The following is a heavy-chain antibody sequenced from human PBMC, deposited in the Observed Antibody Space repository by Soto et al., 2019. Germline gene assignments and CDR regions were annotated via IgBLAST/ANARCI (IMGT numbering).Heavy chain of an antibody. J-gene: IGHJ5*02. CDR2: ISGSGGNT. D-gene: IGHD1-7*01. Sequence: EVQLLESGGGLVQPGGSLRLSCAASGFTFSSYAMTWVRQAPGKGLEWVSGISGSGGNTYYADSVKGRFTISRDNSKNQLYLQMNSLRAEDTAVYYCAERLGAAGTKNWFDPWGQGTLVTVSS. V-gene: IGHV3-23*01. CDR1: GFTFSSYA. CDR3: AERLGAAGTKNWFDP.